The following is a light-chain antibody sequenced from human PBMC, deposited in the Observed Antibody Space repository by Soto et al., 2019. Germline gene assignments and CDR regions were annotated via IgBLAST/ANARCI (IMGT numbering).Light chain of an antibody. CDR3: QQYDDWPPIT. CDR1: QNVSTK. Sequence: ETVMTQSPATLSVSPGERATLSCRASQNVSTKLAWYQQKPGQAPRLLIYGASTRATGIPARFSGSGSGTEFTLTVSSLQSEYFAVYYCQQYDDWPPITFGQGTRLEIK. J-gene: IGKJ5*01. CDR2: GAS. V-gene: IGKV3D-15*01.